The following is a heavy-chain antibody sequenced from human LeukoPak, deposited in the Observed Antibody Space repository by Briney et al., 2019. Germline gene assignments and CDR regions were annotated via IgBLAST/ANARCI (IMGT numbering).Heavy chain of an antibody. J-gene: IGHJ6*03. D-gene: IGHD1-7*01. V-gene: IGHV5-51*01. CDR3: ARRPGTTLNYMDV. CDR1: GYSFTSYW. Sequence: GESLKISCKSSGYSFTSYWIGWVRQMPGKGLEWMGIIYPGDSDTRYSPSFQGQVTISADKSISTAYLQWSSLKASDTAMYYCARRPGTTLNYMDVWGKGTTVTVSS. CDR2: IYPGDSDT.